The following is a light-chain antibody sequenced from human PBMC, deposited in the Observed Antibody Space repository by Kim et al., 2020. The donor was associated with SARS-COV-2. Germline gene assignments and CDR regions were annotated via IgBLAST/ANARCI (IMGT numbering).Light chain of an antibody. CDR3: QSADSSGTYV. Sequence: SYELTQPPSVSVSPGQTASITCSGDKLGDKYACWYQQKPGQSPVLVIYQDSKRPSGIPERFSGSNSGNTATLTISGVQAEDDADYYCQSADSSGTYVFG. CDR2: QDS. V-gene: IGLV3-1*01. CDR1: KLGDKY. J-gene: IGLJ1*01.